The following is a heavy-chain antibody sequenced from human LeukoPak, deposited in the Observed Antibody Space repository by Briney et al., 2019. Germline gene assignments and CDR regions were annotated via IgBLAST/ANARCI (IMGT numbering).Heavy chain of an antibody. CDR2: IYHSGST. Sequence: SSETLSLTCTVSGYSISSGYYWGWIRQPPGKGLEWIGSIYHSGSTYYNPSLKSRVTISVDTSKNQFSLKLSSVTAADTAVYYCARIRDGGKPGLSRFDYWGQGTLVTVSS. J-gene: IGHJ4*02. V-gene: IGHV4-38-2*02. CDR1: GYSISSGYY. CDR3: ARIRDGGKPGLSRFDY. D-gene: IGHD4-23*01.